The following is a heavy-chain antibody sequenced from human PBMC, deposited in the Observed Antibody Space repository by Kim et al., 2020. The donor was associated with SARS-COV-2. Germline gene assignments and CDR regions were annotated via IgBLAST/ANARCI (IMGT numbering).Heavy chain of an antibody. J-gene: IGHJ6*02. CDR1: GFTVSSNY. D-gene: IGHD3-10*01. V-gene: IGHV3-53*01. Sequence: GGSLRLSCAASGFTVSSNYMSWVRQAPGKGLEWVSVIYIGGSTYYADSVKGRFTISRDNSKNTLYLQMNSLRAEDTAVYYCAREVRYGSGSYYTYYYGMDVWGQGTTVTVSS. CDR3: AREVRYGSGSYYTYYYGMDV. CDR2: IYIGGST.